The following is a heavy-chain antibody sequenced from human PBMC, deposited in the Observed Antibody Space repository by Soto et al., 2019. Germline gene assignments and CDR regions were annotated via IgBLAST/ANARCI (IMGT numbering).Heavy chain of an antibody. CDR3: ARMRGLGEISPYLDY. J-gene: IGHJ4*02. CDR2: IYYSGRT. Sequence: QVQLQESGPGLVKPSETLSLTCGISGGSISDYKWNWIRQPPGKGLEWIGYIYYSGRTNYNPSLKSRLTISLDTSTRQFSLRLRSVTAADTAVYYCARMRGLGEISPYLDYWGQGALVTVSS. V-gene: IGHV4-59*01. CDR1: GGSISDYK. D-gene: IGHD3-16*01.